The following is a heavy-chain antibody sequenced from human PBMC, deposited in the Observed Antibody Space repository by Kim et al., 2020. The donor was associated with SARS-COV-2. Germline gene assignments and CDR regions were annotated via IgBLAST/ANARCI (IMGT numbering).Heavy chain of an antibody. D-gene: IGHD2-15*01. CDR2: LYSGGSS. CDR3: ASVVAEIRHYYYMDV. J-gene: IGHJ6*03. CDR1: GFSVSVTY. V-gene: IGHV3-53*01. Sequence: GGSLRLSCAASGFSVSVTYMSWVRQAPGRGLEWVSVLYSGGSSYYADSVKGRFIISRDDSENTLYLRMNSLSAEDTAVYFCASVVAEIRHYYYMDVWGKGTTVTVSS.